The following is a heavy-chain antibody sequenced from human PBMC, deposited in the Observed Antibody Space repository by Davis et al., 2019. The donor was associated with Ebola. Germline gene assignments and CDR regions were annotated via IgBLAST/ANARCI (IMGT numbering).Heavy chain of an antibody. V-gene: IGHV3-33*01. CDR2: IWYDGRNK. J-gene: IGHJ6*04. CDR1: GFTFTNYG. D-gene: IGHD5-12*01. CDR3: ARDSTDSGYDYFNGYYYYNGMDV. Sequence: GGSLRLSCAASGFTFTNYGMHWVRQAPGKGLEWVALIWYDGRNKYYADSVRGRFTISRDNSKNTLSLQLNSLRAEDTAIYYCARDSTDSGYDYFNGYYYYNGMDVWGNGTTVTVST.